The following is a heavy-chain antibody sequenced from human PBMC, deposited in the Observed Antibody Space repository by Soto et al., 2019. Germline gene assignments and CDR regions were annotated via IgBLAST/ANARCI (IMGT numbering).Heavy chain of an antibody. Sequence: SETLSLTCTVSGGSISSYYWSWVRQPPGKGLEWIGYIYYSGNTNYNSSLRSRVTISLDTSKNQFSLKLSSVTAADTAVYYCARGQSTWHYCGQGTLVTVSS. CDR3: ARGQSTWHY. CDR1: GGSISSYY. V-gene: IGHV4-59*08. CDR2: IYYSGNT. J-gene: IGHJ4*02.